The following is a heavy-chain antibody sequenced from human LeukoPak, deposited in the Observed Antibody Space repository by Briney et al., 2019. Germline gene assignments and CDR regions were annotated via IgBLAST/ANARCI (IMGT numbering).Heavy chain of an antibody. CDR3: ARGGSGWLQFDY. V-gene: IGHV1-69*01. CDR2: IIPIFGTA. CDR1: GGTFSSYA. D-gene: IGHD5-24*01. Sequence: SVKVSCTASGGTFSSYAISWVRQAPGQGLEWMGGIIPIFGTANYAQKFQGRVTITADESTSTAYMELGSLRSGDTAVYYCARGGSGWLQFDYWGQGTLVTVSS. J-gene: IGHJ4*02.